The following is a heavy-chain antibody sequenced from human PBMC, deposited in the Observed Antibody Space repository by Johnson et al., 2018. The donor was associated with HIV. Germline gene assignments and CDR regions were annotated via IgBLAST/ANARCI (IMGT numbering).Heavy chain of an antibody. Sequence: QVQLVESGGGVVQPGRSLRLSCAVSGFTFSSHAMHWVRQAPGKGLEWVAVISYDGSHIAYADSVRGRFTISRDNAKNTLVLQMNSLRGEDTAVYYCARDRGAFDIWGQGTMVTVSS. CDR2: ISYDGSHI. V-gene: IGHV3-30*04. CDR3: ARDRGAFDI. J-gene: IGHJ3*02. CDR1: GFTFSSHA.